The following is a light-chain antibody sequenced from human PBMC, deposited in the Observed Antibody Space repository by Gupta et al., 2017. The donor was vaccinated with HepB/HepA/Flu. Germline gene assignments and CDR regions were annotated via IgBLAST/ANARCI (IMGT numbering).Light chain of an antibody. V-gene: IGLV1-40*01. J-gene: IGLJ1*01. CDR2: GNS. Sequence: QSVLTQPPSVSGATGQRVTISCPGSSSNIGAGYDVHWYQQLPGTAPKLLIYGNSNRPSGVPDRFSGSKSGTSASLAITGLQAEDEADYYCQSYDSSLRGVFGTGTKVTVL. CDR3: QSYDSSLRGV. CDR1: SSNIGAGYD.